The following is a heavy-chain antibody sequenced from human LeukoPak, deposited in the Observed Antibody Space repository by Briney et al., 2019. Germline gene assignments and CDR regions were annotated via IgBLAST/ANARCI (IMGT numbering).Heavy chain of an antibody. D-gene: IGHD2-15*01. V-gene: IGHV4-39*07. CDR3: ARGRVEYCSGGSCYPFDY. J-gene: IGHJ4*02. CDR1: GGSISSSSYY. CDR2: IYYSGST. Sequence: SETLSLTCTVSGGSISSSSYYWGWIRQPPGKGLEWIGSIYYSGSTYYNPSLKSRVTISVDTSKNQFSLKLSSVTAADTAVYYRARGRVEYCSGGSCYPFDYWGQGTLVTVSS.